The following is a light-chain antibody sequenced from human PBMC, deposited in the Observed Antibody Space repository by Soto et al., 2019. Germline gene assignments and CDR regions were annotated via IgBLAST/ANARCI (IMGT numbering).Light chain of an antibody. V-gene: IGKV1-5*03. J-gene: IGKJ4*01. CDR2: TAS. Sequence: DIQMTQSPSTLSASVGDRVTITCRASQSISDWLAWYQQKPGKAPTLLIYTASNLNSGVPSRFSGSRSGTXXXXTISSLQPDDFATYYCQQYDSSSGLTFGGGTKVEIK. CDR3: QQYDSSSGLT. CDR1: QSISDW.